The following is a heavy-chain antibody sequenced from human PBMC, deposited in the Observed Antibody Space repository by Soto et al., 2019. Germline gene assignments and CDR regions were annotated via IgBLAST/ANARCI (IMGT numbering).Heavy chain of an antibody. Sequence: EVQLLESGGGLVQPGGSLRLSCVASGFTFNSNAMDWVRLAPGRGPEWLSAISGGGDSTWYADSVKGRFTISRVNSKNTLYMQMNNLRAEDTAIYYCAKEWGGWSFDIWGHGTMVTVSS. CDR1: GFTFNSNA. J-gene: IGHJ3*02. CDR3: AKEWGGWSFDI. CDR2: ISGGGDST. V-gene: IGHV3-23*01. D-gene: IGHD3-16*01.